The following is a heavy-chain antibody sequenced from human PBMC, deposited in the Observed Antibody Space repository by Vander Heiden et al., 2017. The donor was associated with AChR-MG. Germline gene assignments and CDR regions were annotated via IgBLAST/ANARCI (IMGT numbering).Heavy chain of an antibody. Sequence: QVQLVQSGAEVKKPGASVKVSCKASGYTFTGYYMHWVRQAPGQGLEWMGWINPNSGGTNYAQKLQGRVTMTRDTSISTAYMELSRLRSDDTAVYYCARERVRVGVAATPHLGYWGQGTLVTVSS. CDR1: GYTFTGYY. CDR2: INPNSGGT. D-gene: IGHD2-15*01. V-gene: IGHV1-2*02. CDR3: ARERVRVGVAATPHLGY. J-gene: IGHJ4*02.